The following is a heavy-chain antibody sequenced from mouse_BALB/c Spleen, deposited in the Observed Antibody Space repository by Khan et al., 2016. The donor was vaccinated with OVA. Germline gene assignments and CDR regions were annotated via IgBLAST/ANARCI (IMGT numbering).Heavy chain of an antibody. V-gene: IGHV1-61*01. Sequence: QVQLKQSGAELVRPGGSVKLSCKASGYSFTSYWMNWMKQRPGQGLEWIGIIHPSDSETRLNQRFRDKATLTVDKSSSTAYMQLNSPTSEDSAVYYCARGTTTSYWYFDVWGAGTTVTVSS. D-gene: IGHD1-1*01. J-gene: IGHJ1*01. CDR3: ARGTTTSYWYFDV. CDR2: IHPSDSET. CDR1: GYSFTSYW.